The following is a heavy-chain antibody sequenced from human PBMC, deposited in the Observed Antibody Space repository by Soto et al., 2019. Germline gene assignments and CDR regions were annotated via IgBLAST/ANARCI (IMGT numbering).Heavy chain of an antibody. J-gene: IGHJ4*02. D-gene: IGHD6-13*01. Sequence: GGSLRLSCAASGFTFSSYAMHWVRQAPGKGLEWVAVISYDGSNKYYADSVKGRFTISRDNSKNTLYLQMNSLRAEDTAVYYCARGIYSSSGIIDYWGQGTLVTVSS. CDR2: ISYDGSNK. V-gene: IGHV3-30-3*01. CDR3: ARGIYSSSGIIDY. CDR1: GFTFSSYA.